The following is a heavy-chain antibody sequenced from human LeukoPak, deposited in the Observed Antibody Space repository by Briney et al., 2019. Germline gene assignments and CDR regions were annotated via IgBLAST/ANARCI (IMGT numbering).Heavy chain of an antibody. J-gene: IGHJ5*02. V-gene: IGHV4-39*01. CDR1: GASMDNNNYD. CDR3: ARHYGP. CDR2: IYHAGAI. D-gene: IGHD3-10*01. Sequence: SETLSLTCTVSGASMDNNNYDWGWIRQPPGKGLEWVGSIYHAGAIYQNPSLKGRVTLSIDMSKNQFSLRLHSVTAADTAVYYCARHYGPWGQGTLVTVSS.